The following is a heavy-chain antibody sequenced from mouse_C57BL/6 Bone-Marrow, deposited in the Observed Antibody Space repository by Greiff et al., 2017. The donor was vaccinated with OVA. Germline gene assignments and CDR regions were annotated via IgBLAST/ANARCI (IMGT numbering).Heavy chain of an antibody. CDR1: GYTFTSYW. CDR2: LYPGSGST. Sequence: QVHVKQPGAELVKPGASVKMSCKASGYTFTSYWITWVKQRPGQGLEWIGDLYPGSGSTNYNEKFKSKATLTVDTSSSTAYMQLSSLTSEDSAVYYCARRPKNYFDYWGQGTTLTVSS. CDR3: ARRPKNYFDY. V-gene: IGHV1-55*01. J-gene: IGHJ2*01.